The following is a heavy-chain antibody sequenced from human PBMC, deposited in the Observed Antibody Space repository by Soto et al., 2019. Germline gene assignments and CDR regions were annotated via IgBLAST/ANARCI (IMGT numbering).Heavy chain of an antibody. CDR1: GYSFRTHG. J-gene: IGHJ5*02. CDR2: ISTYDDKT. CDR3: ARDLGYCNSSGCFRNWFDP. Sequence: ASVKVSCKASGYSFRTHGISWVRQAPGQGLEWMGWISTYDDKTNFPQKFQGRITMTTDTSTSTAYMELRSLRSDDTAVYFCARDLGYCNSSGCFRNWFDPWG. V-gene: IGHV1-18*01. D-gene: IGHD2-15*01.